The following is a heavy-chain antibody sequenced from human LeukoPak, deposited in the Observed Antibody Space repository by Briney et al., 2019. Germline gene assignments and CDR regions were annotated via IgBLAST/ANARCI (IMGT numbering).Heavy chain of an antibody. CDR3: ARDAISSIAAPRRALTASLDY. J-gene: IGHJ4*02. CDR1: GFTFSSYG. Sequence: PGGSLRLSCAASGFTFSSYGMHWVRQAPGKGLEWVAVIWYDGSNRYYADSVKGRFTISRDNSKNTLYLQMNSLRAEDTAVYYCARDAISSIAAPRRALTASLDYWGQATLVTVSS. V-gene: IGHV3-33*01. D-gene: IGHD6-6*01. CDR2: IWYDGSNR.